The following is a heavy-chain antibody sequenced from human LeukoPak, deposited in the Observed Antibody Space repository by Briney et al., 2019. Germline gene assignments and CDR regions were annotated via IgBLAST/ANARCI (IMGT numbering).Heavy chain of an antibody. CDR3: AGDPAPHSAHLPHFDY. J-gene: IGHJ4*02. CDR1: GFAFSSYS. Sequence: GGSLRLSCAASGFAFSSYSMNWVRQAPGKGLEWVSSISDSSGYKYHADSVQGRFTTSRDNARNLLFLQMTSLRAEDTAVYYCAGDPAPHSAHLPHFDYWGQGILVTVSS. D-gene: IGHD5-18*01. CDR2: ISDSSGYK. V-gene: IGHV3-21*01.